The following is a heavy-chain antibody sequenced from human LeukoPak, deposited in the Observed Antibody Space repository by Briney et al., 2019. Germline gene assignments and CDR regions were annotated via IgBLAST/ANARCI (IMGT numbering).Heavy chain of an antibody. V-gene: IGHV1-69*05. CDR1: GGTFSSYA. Sequence: GASVKVSCKASGGTFSSYAISWVRQAPGQGLEWMGGIIPIFGTANYAQKFQGRVTITTDESTSTAYMVLSSLRSEDTAVYYCARWWPGHYDSSGPQESGWGQGTLVTVSS. D-gene: IGHD3-22*01. CDR3: ARWWPGHYDSSGPQESG. J-gene: IGHJ4*02. CDR2: IIPIFGTA.